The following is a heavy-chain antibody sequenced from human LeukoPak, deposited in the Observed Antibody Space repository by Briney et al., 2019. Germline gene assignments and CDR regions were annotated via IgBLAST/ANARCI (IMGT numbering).Heavy chain of an antibody. D-gene: IGHD6-19*01. CDR1: GFTFSSYS. Sequence: PGGSLRLSCAASGFTFSSYSMNWVRQAPGRGLEWVSAISGSGGSTYYADSVKGRFTISRDNSKNTLYLQMNSLRAEDTAVYYCAKSSRIAVAGPDFDYWGQGTLVTVSS. CDR2: ISGSGGST. CDR3: AKSSRIAVAGPDFDY. V-gene: IGHV3-23*01. J-gene: IGHJ4*02.